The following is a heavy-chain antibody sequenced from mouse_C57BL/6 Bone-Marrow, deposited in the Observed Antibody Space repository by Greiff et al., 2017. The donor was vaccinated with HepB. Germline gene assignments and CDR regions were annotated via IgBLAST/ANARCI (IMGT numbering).Heavy chain of an antibody. J-gene: IGHJ3*01. V-gene: IGHV5-4*01. Sequence: VQLKESGGGLVKPGGSLKLSCAASGFTFSSYAMSWVRQTPEKRLEWVATISDGGSYTYYPDNVKGRFTISRDNAKNNLYLQMSHLKSEDTAMYYCARAVAQAKAWFAYWGQGTLVTVSA. CDR2: ISDGGSYT. CDR3: ARAVAQAKAWFAY. CDR1: GFTFSSYA. D-gene: IGHD3-2*02.